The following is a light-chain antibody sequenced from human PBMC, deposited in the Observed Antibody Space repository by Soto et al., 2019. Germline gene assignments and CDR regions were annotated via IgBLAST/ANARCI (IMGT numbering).Light chain of an antibody. J-gene: IGLJ1*01. CDR2: DVS. V-gene: IGLV2-14*03. CDR1: SSDVGGYNY. CDR3: SSYATNNTRV. Sequence: QSALTQPASVSGSPGQSITISCTGTSSDVGGYNYVSWYQQHPGKAPKLMIDDVSSRPSGVSNRFSGSKSGNTASLTISGLQAEDEADYYCSSYATNNTRVFGSGTKLTVL.